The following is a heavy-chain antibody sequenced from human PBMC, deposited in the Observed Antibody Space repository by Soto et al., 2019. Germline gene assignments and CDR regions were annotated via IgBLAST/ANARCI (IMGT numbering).Heavy chain of an antibody. Sequence: EVQLVESGGGLVQPGGSLKLSCAASGFTFSSYWMTWVRQAPGKGLEWVANIKQDGSEKYYVGSVEGRFTISRDNAENSLYLQMDSLGVEDTAVYYCARIGASAGREYLQHWGQGTLVTFSS. CDR2: IKQDGSEK. V-gene: IGHV3-7*01. J-gene: IGHJ1*01. CDR3: ARIGASAGREYLQH. CDR1: GFTFSSYW. D-gene: IGHD6-13*01.